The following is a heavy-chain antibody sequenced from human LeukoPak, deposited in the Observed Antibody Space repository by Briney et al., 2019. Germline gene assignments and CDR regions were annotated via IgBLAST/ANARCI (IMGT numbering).Heavy chain of an antibody. Sequence: AASVTVSCKASGYTFTNYYIHWVRQAPGQGLEWMGIINPSGDNTWCAQKFQGRVTMTRDMSTSTAYMELSSLRSEDTAVYYCARDNSVGDTAWWFDPWGQGTLVTVSS. D-gene: IGHD1-26*01. V-gene: IGHV1-46*01. J-gene: IGHJ5*02. CDR3: ARDNSVGDTAWWFDP. CDR2: INPSGDNT. CDR1: GYTFTNYY.